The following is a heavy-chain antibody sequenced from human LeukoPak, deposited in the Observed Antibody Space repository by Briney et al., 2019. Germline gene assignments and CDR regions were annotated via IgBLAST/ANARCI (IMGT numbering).Heavy chain of an antibody. Sequence: SETLSLTCTVSGGSISSSSYYWGWIRQPPGKGLEWIGYIFHSGSPYYNPSLKSRVTISVDRSKNQFSLNLSSVTAADTAVYYCAKARGNFYDFWSGYDCWGQGTLVTVSS. CDR3: AKARGNFYDFWSGYDC. J-gene: IGHJ4*02. CDR2: IFHSGSP. V-gene: IGHV4-39*07. D-gene: IGHD3-3*01. CDR1: GGSISSSSYY.